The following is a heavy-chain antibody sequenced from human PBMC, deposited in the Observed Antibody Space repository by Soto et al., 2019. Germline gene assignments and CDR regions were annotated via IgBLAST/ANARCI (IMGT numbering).Heavy chain of an antibody. J-gene: IGHJ4*02. CDR3: ARVRAQGELQGVFDY. D-gene: IGHD1-26*01. V-gene: IGHV3-11*01. Sequence: SLSCAASGFTFSDYYMGWIRQPPVKVLEWVSYISSSGSTIYYADSVKGRFTISRDNAKNSLYLQMNSLRAEDTAVYYCARVRAQGELQGVFDYFGQGTLVTVSS. CDR2: ISSSGSTI. CDR1: GFTFSDYY.